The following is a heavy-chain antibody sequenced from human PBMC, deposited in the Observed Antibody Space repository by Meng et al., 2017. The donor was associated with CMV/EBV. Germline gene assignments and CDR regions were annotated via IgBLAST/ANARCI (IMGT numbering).Heavy chain of an antibody. CDR2: INPNTNGT. Sequence: ASVKVSCKASGYTFTSYYMHWVRQAPGQGLEWMGWINPNTNGTNYAQKFQGRVSMTRDTSISIAYMELSRLRSDDTAVYFCAREAAGYDLNAFEIWGQGTTVTVSS. J-gene: IGHJ3*02. D-gene: IGHD5-12*01. CDR3: AREAAGYDLNAFEI. V-gene: IGHV1-2*02. CDR1: GYTFTSYY.